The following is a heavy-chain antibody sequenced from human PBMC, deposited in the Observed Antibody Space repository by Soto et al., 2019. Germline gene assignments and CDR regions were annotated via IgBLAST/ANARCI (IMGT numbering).Heavy chain of an antibody. CDR2: IYYSGST. Sequence: SETLSLTCTVSGGSISSSSYYWGWIRQPPGKGLEWIGCIYYSGSTYYNPSLKSRVTISVDTSKNQFSLKLSSVTAADTAVYYCARQSGGYYFDYWGQGTLVTVSS. CDR3: ARQSGGYYFDY. V-gene: IGHV4-39*01. J-gene: IGHJ4*02. D-gene: IGHD3-10*01. CDR1: GGSISSSSYY.